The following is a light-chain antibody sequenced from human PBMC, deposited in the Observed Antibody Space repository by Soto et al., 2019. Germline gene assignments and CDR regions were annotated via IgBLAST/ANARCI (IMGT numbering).Light chain of an antibody. CDR3: LLYMNYGISV. CDR2: STN. CDR1: SGSVSTSSY. V-gene: IGLV8-61*01. Sequence: QTVVTQEPSFSVSPGGTVTLTCGLSSGSVSTSSYPSWYQQTPGQAPRTLIYSTNTRSPGVPDRFSGSILGNKAALTIAGEQEEDEYDYYCLLYMNYGISVFGTGTKVTVL. J-gene: IGLJ1*01.